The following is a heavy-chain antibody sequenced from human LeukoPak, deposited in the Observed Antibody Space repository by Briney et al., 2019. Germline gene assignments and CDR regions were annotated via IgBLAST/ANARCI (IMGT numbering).Heavy chain of an antibody. CDR1: GFTFSSYW. J-gene: IGHJ4*02. D-gene: IGHD5-18*01. V-gene: IGHV3-74*03. CDR3: AREHFGYSYEY. CDR2: INGDGGIT. Sequence: GGSLRLSCVASGFTFSSYWMHWVRQVPGRGLVWVARINGDGGITEYADSVRGRFTISRDNAKNTLFLQMNSRRGEDTAVYYCAREHFGYSYEYWGQGTLVTVSS.